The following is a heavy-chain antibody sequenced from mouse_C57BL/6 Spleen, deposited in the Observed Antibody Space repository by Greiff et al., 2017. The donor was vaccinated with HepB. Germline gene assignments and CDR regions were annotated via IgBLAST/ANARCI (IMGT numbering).Heavy chain of an antibody. CDR3: AGRRAYYSSAWFAY. CDR1: GYAFSSYW. J-gene: IGHJ3*01. CDR2: IYPGDGDT. V-gene: IGHV1-80*01. D-gene: IGHD1-1*01. Sequence: QVQLQQSGAELVKPGASVKISCKASGYAFSSYWMNWVKQRPGKGLEWMGQIYPGDGDTNYNGKFKGKATLTADKSSSTAYMQLSSLTSEDSAVYFCAGRRAYYSSAWFAYWGQGTLVTVSA.